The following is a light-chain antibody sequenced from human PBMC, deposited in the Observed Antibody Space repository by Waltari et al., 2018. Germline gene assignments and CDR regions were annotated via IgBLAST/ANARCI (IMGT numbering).Light chain of an antibody. CDR1: SSNIGAGYD. CDR2: GKS. Sequence: QSGLTQPPSVSGAPGQRVTISCTGSSSNIGAGYDVHWYQLLPGTAPKLPIYGKSNPPSGGPDRFSGSKSGTSASLAITGLQAEDEADYYCQSYDSSLSGSVFGGGTKLTVL. J-gene: IGLJ2*01. V-gene: IGLV1-40*01. CDR3: QSYDSSLSGSV.